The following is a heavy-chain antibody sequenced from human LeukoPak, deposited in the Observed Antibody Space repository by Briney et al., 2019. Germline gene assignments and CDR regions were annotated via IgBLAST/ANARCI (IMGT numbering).Heavy chain of an antibody. Sequence: GGSLRLSCAASGVTFSSYSMNWVRQAPGKGLEWVSSISSSSSYIYYADSVKGRFTISRDNAKNSLYLQMNSLRAEDTAVYYCARDFNILGPMTCFDYWGQGTLVTVSS. CDR2: ISSSSSYI. D-gene: IGHD1-26*01. J-gene: IGHJ4*02. V-gene: IGHV3-21*01. CDR1: GVTFSSYS. CDR3: ARDFNILGPMTCFDY.